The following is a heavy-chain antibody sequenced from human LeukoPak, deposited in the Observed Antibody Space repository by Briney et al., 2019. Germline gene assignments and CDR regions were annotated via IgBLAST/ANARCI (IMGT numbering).Heavy chain of an antibody. Sequence: ASLKVSCKASGYTFTSYNTHCVPPAPRQGLERMGLINPSGGSTSSTQKFKGRVTMTRDTSTSTVYMELSSLRSEDTAVYYCAREGFPPKITDFWSGLGPYYYYGMDVWGQGTTVTVSS. CDR1: GYTFTSYN. CDR2: INPSGGST. J-gene: IGHJ6*02. CDR3: AREGFPPKITDFWSGLGPYYYYGMDV. V-gene: IGHV1-46*01. D-gene: IGHD3-3*01.